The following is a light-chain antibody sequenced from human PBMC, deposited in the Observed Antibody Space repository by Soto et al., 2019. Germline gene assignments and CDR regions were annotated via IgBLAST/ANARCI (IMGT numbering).Light chain of an antibody. CDR2: DVS. J-gene: IGLJ2*01. V-gene: IGLV2-14*01. CDR1: SSDGGGYNY. CDR3: SSYTSSSTLVV. Sequence: QSALTQPASLSGSPGQSITISCTGTSSDGGGYNYVSWYQQHPGKAPKLMIYDVSNRPSGVSNRFSGSKSGNTASLTISGLQAEDEADYYCSSYTSSSTLVVFGGGTKVTVL.